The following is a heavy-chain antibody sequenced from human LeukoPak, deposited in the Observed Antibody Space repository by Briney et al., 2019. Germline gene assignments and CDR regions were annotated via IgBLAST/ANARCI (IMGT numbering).Heavy chain of an antibody. V-gene: IGHV3-30*02. D-gene: IGHD1-26*01. CDR3: AKEQWSYSLFDY. Sequence: GGSLRLSCAASGFTFSSYGMHWVRQAPGKGLEWVAFIRYDGSNKYYADSVKGRFTISRDNSKNTLYLQMNSLRAEDTAVYSRAKEQWSYSLFDYRGHGTLVTVSS. CDR2: IRYDGSNK. CDR1: GFTFSSYG. J-gene: IGHJ4*01.